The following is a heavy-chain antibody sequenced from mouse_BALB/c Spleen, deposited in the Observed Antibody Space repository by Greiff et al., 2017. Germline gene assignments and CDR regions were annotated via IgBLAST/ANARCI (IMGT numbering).Heavy chain of an antibody. D-gene: IGHD2-14*01. CDR3: AEVRRGAFDY. V-gene: IGHV14-3*02. CDR1: GFNIKDTY. Sequence: VQLQQSGAELVKPGASVKLSCTASGFNIKDTYMHWVKQRPEQGLEWIGRIDPANGNTKYDPKFQGKATITADTSSNTAYLQLSSLTSEDTAVYYCAEVRRGAFDYWGQGTTLTVSS. CDR2: IDPANGNT. J-gene: IGHJ2*01.